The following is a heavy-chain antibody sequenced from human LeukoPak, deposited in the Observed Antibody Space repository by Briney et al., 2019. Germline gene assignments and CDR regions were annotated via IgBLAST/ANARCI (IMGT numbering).Heavy chain of an antibody. J-gene: IGHJ3*02. V-gene: IGHV3-33*08. CDR1: EFTFSNYA. D-gene: IGHD2-15*01. CDR3: AREADCSGGGCYRGAFDI. Sequence: GGSLRLSCAASEFTFSNYAMHWVRRAPGKGLEWVAAIWYDGSNQYYGDSVKGRFTISRDNSKNTVYLQMNSLRAEDTAVYYCAREADCSGGGCYRGAFDIWGQGTMVTVSS. CDR2: IWYDGSNQ.